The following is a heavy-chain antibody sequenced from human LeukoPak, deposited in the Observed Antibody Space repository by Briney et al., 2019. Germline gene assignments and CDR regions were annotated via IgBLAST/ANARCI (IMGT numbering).Heavy chain of an antibody. J-gene: IGHJ4*02. Sequence: GGSLRLSCAASGFTFSSYAMSWVRQAPGKGLEWVSGITASGDSAYYAVPVKGRFTISRDNSKNTLFLQMNSLGVADTAQYYCAKDRAGYSGARGFDCWGQGTLVTVSS. V-gene: IGHV3-23*01. CDR2: ITASGDSA. CDR1: GFTFSSYA. CDR3: AKDRAGYSGARGFDC. D-gene: IGHD5-12*01.